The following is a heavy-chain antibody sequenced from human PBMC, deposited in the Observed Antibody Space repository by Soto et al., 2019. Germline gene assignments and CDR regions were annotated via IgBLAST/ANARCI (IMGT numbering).Heavy chain of an antibody. CDR2: IWYDGSNK. V-gene: IGHV3-33*01. CDR1: GFTFSSYG. D-gene: IGHD3-10*01. Sequence: QVQLVESGGGVVQPGRSLRLSCAASGFTFSSYGMHWVRQAPGKGLEWVAVIWYDGSNKYYADSVKGRFTISRDNSKNTLYLQMNSLRAEDTAVYYCAREAYYYGSGSQRWFYPWGQGTLVTVSS. J-gene: IGHJ5*02. CDR3: AREAYYYGSGSQRWFYP.